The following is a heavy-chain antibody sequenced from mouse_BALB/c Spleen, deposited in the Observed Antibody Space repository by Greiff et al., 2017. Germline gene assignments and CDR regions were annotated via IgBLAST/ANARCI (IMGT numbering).Heavy chain of an antibody. CDR3: ARSYYGSSSYYAMDY. D-gene: IGHD1-1*01. CDR2: IDPANGNT. CDR1: GFNIKDTY. J-gene: IGHJ4*01. Sequence: EVQLQQSGAELVKPGASVKLSCTASGFNIKDTYMHWVKQRPEQGLEWIGRIDPANGNTKYDPKFQGKATITADTSSNTAYLQLSSLTSEDTAVYYCARSYYGSSSYYAMDYWGQGTSVTVSS. V-gene: IGHV14-3*02.